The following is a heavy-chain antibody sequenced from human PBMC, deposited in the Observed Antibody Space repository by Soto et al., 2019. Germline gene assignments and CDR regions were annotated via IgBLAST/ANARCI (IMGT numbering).Heavy chain of an antibody. J-gene: IGHJ4*02. D-gene: IGHD3-9*01. CDR1: GFSFSNSA. CDR3: AKVPQWVLRYHDWFFDY. CDR2: ISGSGDIT. Sequence: EVQLLESGGGLVQPGGSLRLSCAVSGFSFSNSAMTWVRQAPGKGLEWVSGISGSGDITYNTDSVKGRFAISRDTSKNVVYLQMRSLRAEDTAVYYSAKVPQWVLRYHDWFFDYWGQGTLVTVSS. V-gene: IGHV3-23*01.